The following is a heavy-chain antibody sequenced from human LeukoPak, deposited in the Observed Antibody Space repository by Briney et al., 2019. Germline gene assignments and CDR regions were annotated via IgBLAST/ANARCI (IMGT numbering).Heavy chain of an antibody. CDR2: IRSDGKYK. J-gene: IGHJ4*02. CDR3: ARDPAY. V-gene: IGHV3-30*02. CDR1: GFTFSTYG. Sequence: GGSLRLSCAASGFTFSTYGMHWVRQAPGKGLEWVAYIRSDGKYKPYADSVKGRFTISRDNSKNTLYLQMNSLRAEDTAVYYCARDPAYWGQGTLVTVSS.